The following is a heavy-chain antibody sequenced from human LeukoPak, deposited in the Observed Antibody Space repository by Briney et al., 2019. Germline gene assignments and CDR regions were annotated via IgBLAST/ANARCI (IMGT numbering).Heavy chain of an antibody. J-gene: IGHJ4*02. CDR3: ARALYDSSGYYHDY. CDR2: ISSSSSYI. D-gene: IGHD3-22*01. CDR1: GFTFSSYA. Sequence: GGPLRLSCAASGFTFSSYAMSWVRQAPGKGLEWVSSISSSSSYIYYADSVKGRFTISRDNAKNSLYLQMNSLRAEDTAVYYCARALYDSSGYYHDYWGQGTPVTVSS. V-gene: IGHV3-21*01.